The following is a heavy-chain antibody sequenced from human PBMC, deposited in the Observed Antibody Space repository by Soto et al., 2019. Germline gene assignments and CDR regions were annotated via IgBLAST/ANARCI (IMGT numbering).Heavy chain of an antibody. V-gene: IGHV1-2*02. J-gene: IGHJ6*02. CDR3: AREPLFGVVIMDYYYGMDV. D-gene: IGHD3-3*01. CDR2: INPNSGGT. CDR1: GYTFTGYY. Sequence: RASVKVSCKASGYTFTGYYMHWVRQAPGQGLEWMGWINPNSGGTNYAQKFQGRVTMTRDTSISTAYMELSRLRSDDTAVYYCAREPLFGVVIMDYYYGMDVWGQGTTVTVSS.